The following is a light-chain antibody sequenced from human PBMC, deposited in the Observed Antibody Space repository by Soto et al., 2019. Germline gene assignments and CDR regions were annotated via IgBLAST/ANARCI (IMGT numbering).Light chain of an antibody. CDR1: SSNIGSNT. V-gene: IGLV1-44*01. J-gene: IGLJ3*02. CDR3: AAWDDSLNVWV. Sequence: QSVLTQPPSASGTPGQRVTISCSGSSSNIGSNTVNWYQQLPGTAPKLLIYSNNQRPSGVPDRFSGSKSGTSASLAISGLQSEDEADYYCAAWDDSLNVWVFGGGTKLTVL. CDR2: SNN.